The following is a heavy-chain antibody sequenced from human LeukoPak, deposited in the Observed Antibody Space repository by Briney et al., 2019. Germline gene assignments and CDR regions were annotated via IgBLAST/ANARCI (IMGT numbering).Heavy chain of an antibody. Sequence: PSETLSLTCTVSGGSISSYYWSWIRQPPGKGLEWIGYIYYSGSTNYNPSLKSRVTISVDTSKNQFSLKMSSVTAADTAVYYCASRGYSYGYAFDIWGQGTMVTVSS. D-gene: IGHD5-18*01. J-gene: IGHJ3*02. V-gene: IGHV4-59*01. CDR1: GGSISSYY. CDR2: IYYSGST. CDR3: ASRGYSYGYAFDI.